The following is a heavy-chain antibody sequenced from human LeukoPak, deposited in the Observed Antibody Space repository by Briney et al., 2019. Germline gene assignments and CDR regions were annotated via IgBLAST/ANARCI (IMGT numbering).Heavy chain of an antibody. CDR2: IKQDGSEK. CDR1: GFTFSSYW. J-gene: IGHJ4*02. Sequence: GGSLRLSCVASGFTFSSYWMSWVRQAPGKGLEWVANIKQDGSEKYYVDSVKGRFTISRDNAKNSLYLQMNSLRAEDTAVYYCARARQGGFDYWGQGTLVTVSS. V-gene: IGHV3-7*01. D-gene: IGHD3-16*01. CDR3: ARARQGGFDY.